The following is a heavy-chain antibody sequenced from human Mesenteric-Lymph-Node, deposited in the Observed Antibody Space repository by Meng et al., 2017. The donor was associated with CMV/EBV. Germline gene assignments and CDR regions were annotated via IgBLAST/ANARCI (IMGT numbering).Heavy chain of an antibody. CDR2: ISAHNGNT. CDR1: GYTFTDYG. D-gene: IGHD6-19*01. V-gene: IGHV1-18*01. CDR3: ARDPLIAVAPPPWDKTRFDP. Sequence: ASVKVSCKASGYTFTDYGISWVRQAPGQGLEWIGWISAHNGNTKYAQKFQDRVIMTTDTGTRTAHMELRSLRSDDTAVYYCARDPLIAVAPPPWDKTRFDPWGQGTLVTVSS. J-gene: IGHJ5*02.